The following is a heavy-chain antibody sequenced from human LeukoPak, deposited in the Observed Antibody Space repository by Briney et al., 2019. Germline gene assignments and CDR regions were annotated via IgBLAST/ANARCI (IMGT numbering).Heavy chain of an antibody. V-gene: IGHV5-51*01. D-gene: IGHD3-10*02. CDR1: GYSFTNYW. CDR2: IFPGDSDT. J-gene: IGHJ4*02. Sequence: GESLKISCKASGYSFTNYWIGWVRQMPGKGLEWMGIIFPGDSDTTYSPSFQGQATISADKSINTAYLQWSSLKASDTAMYYCACSVSQTRFDYWGQGTQVTASS. CDR3: ACSVSQTRFDY.